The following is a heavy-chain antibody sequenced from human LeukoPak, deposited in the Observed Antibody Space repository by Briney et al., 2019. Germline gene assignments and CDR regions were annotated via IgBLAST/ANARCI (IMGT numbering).Heavy chain of an antibody. J-gene: IGHJ4*02. CDR2: INPDGSTT. Sequence: GGSLRLSCVASGFAFRNYWMYWVRQGPGKGLVWLSRINPDGSTTTYADSVKGRFTISRDNAKNSLYLQMNSLRAEDTAVYYCAKGTDWLLYVFDYWGQGTLVTVSS. D-gene: IGHD3-9*01. CDR3: AKGTDWLLYVFDY. CDR1: GFAFRNYW. V-gene: IGHV3-74*01.